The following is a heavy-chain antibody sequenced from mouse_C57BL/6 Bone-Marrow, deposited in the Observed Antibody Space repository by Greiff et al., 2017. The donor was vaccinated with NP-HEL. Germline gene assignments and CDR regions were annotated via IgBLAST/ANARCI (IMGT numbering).Heavy chain of an antibody. CDR1: GYTFTRYW. D-gene: IGHD1-1*01. CDR2: IYPGSGST. Sequence: QVQLQQPGAELVKPGASVKMSCKASGYTFTRYWITWVKQRPGQGLEWIGDIYPGSGSTNYNEKFKSKATLTVDTSSSTAYMQLSSLTSEDSAVYYCARGDYYGSSHYAMDYWGQGTSVTVSS. CDR3: ARGDYYGSSHYAMDY. V-gene: IGHV1-55*01. J-gene: IGHJ4*01.